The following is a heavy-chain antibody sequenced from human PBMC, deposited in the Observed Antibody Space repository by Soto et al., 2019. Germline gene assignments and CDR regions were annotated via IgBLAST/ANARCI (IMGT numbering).Heavy chain of an antibody. CDR1: GFSLSTRGVG. Sequence: QITLKESGPPLVKPTQTLTLTCSFSGFSLSTRGVGVGWIRQPPGKALEWLAFIFWDDDKWYSPSLRSRLTITEDTSKNQVVLTVTNMDPVDTATYYCAHRSRGYAYYFDQWGQGTLVTVSS. D-gene: IGHD5-12*01. CDR2: IFWDDDK. CDR3: AHRSRGYAYYFDQ. J-gene: IGHJ4*02. V-gene: IGHV2-5*02.